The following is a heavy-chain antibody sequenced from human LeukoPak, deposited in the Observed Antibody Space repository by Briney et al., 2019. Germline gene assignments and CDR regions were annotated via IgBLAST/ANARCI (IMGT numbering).Heavy chain of an antibody. V-gene: IGHV1-2*02. Sequence: ASVTVSCKASGYTFTGYYMHWVRQAPGQGLEWMGWINPKSGGSIYAQKFQGRVTMTRDTSISTAYMELSRLRSDDTAVYYCARGDYDSLSFDLWGQGTLVTVSS. D-gene: IGHD3-22*01. CDR2: INPKSGGS. J-gene: IGHJ4*02. CDR1: GYTFTGYY. CDR3: ARGDYDSLSFDL.